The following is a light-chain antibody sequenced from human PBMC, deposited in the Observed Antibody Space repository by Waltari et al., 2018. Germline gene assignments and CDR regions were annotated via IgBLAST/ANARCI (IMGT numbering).Light chain of an antibody. Sequence: QSALTQPPSASGSPGQSVTISCTGTSDDVGGYNYVSWYQQHPGKAPQFLIYQVSNRPSGVPARFSGSKSGNTASLTVSGLQAEDEADYYCSSFAGSNAVLFGGGTKLTVL. CDR2: QVS. J-gene: IGLJ2*01. CDR1: SDDVGGYNY. CDR3: SSFAGSNAVL. V-gene: IGLV2-8*01.